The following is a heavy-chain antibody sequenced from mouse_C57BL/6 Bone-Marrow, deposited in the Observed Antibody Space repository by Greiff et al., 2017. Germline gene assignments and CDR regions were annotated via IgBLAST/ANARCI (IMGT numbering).Heavy chain of an antibody. D-gene: IGHD1-1*01. J-gene: IGHJ1*03. V-gene: IGHV1-69*01. CDR3: ESADYYYGSSYFYWYFDV. CDR1: GYTFTSYW. CDR2: IDPSDSYT. Sequence: VQLQQPGAELVMPGASVKLSCKASGYTFTSYWMHWVKQRPGQGLEWIGEIDPSDSYTTYNQKFKGKSTLTVDKSASTAYMQLSSLTSEDAAVYYCESADYYYGSSYFYWYFDVWGTGTTVTVTS.